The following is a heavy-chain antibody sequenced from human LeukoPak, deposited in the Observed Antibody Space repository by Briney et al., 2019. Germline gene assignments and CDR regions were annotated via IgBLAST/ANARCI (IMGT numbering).Heavy chain of an antibody. V-gene: IGHV3-30-3*01. D-gene: IGHD3-10*01. Sequence: GRSLRLSCAASGFTFSSYAMHWVRQAPGKGLEWVAVISYDGSNKYYADSVKGRFTISRDNSKTTLYLQMNSLRAEDTAVYYCTRNPVGNYYFDYWGQGILVTVSS. CDR2: ISYDGSNK. CDR3: TRNPVGNYYFDY. J-gene: IGHJ4*02. CDR1: GFTFSSYA.